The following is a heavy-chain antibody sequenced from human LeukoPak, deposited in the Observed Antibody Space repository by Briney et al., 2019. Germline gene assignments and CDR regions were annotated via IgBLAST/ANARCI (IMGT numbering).Heavy chain of an antibody. D-gene: IGHD6-19*01. CDR1: GGSISSGNYY. J-gene: IGHJ2*01. V-gene: IGHV4-61*02. Sequence: SETLSLTCTVSGGSISSGNYYWSWIRQPAGKGLEWIARISTSGTTHYNPSLKSRVTISVDTSKNQFSLKLSSVTAADTAVYYCAKKQWLVQPFDLWGRGTLVTVSS. CDR3: AKKQWLVQPFDL. CDR2: ISTSGTT.